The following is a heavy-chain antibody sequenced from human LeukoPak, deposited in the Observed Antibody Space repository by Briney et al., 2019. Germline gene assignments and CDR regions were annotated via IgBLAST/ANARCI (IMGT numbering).Heavy chain of an antibody. CDR1: GGSISSYY. V-gene: IGHV4-59*01. CDR2: IYYSGST. CDR3: VTAKWGSGWSLDY. D-gene: IGHD6-19*01. J-gene: IGHJ4*02. Sequence: PSETLSLTCTVSGGSISSYYWTWLRQPPGKGLEWIGYIYYSGSTNYNPSLKSRVTILVDTSKNQFSLNLSSVTAADTAVYYCVTAKWGSGWSLDYWGQGTLVTVSS.